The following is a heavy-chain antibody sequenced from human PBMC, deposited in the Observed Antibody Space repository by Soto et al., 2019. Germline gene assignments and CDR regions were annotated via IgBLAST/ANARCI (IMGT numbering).Heavy chain of an antibody. Sequence: GGSLRLSCAASGFDFSYYVMNWVRQAPGKGLEWVSLVRGTNENTYYAESVKGRFTIYRENSRNTLYLQMNFLKAEDTAIYYCAKDWAHLDYWGPGTLVTVSS. D-gene: IGHD3-16*01. J-gene: IGHJ4*02. CDR1: GFDFSYYV. CDR3: AKDWAHLDY. V-gene: IGHV3-23*01. CDR2: VRGTNENT.